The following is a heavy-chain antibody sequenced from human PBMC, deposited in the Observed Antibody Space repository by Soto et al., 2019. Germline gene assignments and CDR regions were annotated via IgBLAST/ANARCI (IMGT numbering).Heavy chain of an antibody. Sequence: ETLSLTCTVSGGSISRSRYYWGWIRQPPGKGLEWIGNIYHSENTYYNPSLKSRITISVDTSKNQFSLKLSSVTAADTAVYYCAAQAGGDKYYFGMDVWGQGTTVTVSS. J-gene: IGHJ6*02. D-gene: IGHD2-21*01. CDR2: IYHSENT. V-gene: IGHV4-39*01. CDR1: GGSISRSRYY. CDR3: AAQAGGDKYYFGMDV.